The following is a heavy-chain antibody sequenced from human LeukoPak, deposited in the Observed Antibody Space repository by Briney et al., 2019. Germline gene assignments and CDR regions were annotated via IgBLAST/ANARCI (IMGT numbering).Heavy chain of an antibody. CDR1: GGSLSGIFYY. CDR3: ARHRSGYFYYMDV. D-gene: IGHD3-3*01. J-gene: IGHJ6*03. V-gene: IGHV4-39*01. Sequence: SETLSLTCTVSGGSLSGIFYYWGWIRQPPGKGLEWIGSIFYSGNTHYNPSLRSRVTISVDTSKNQFSLKVNSVTAADTAMYYCARHRSGYFYYMDVWGKGTSVTVSS. CDR2: IFYSGNT.